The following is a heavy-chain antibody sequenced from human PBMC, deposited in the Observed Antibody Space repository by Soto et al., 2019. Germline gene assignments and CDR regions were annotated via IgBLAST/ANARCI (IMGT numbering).Heavy chain of an antibody. Sequence: GGSLRLSCAASGFTFSSYWMSWVRQAPGKGLEWVSAISGSNSYIYYADSVKGRFTISRDNAKNSLYLQMNSLRAEDTAVYYCARDSPAFWFDPWGQGTLVTVSS. V-gene: IGHV3-21*01. CDR2: ISGSNSYI. CDR3: ARDSPAFWFDP. D-gene: IGHD2-2*01. CDR1: GFTFSSYW. J-gene: IGHJ5*02.